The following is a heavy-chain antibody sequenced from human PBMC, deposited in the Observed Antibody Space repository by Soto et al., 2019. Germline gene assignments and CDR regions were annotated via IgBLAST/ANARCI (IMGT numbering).Heavy chain of an antibody. CDR2: IIPIFGTA. D-gene: IGHD6-6*01. J-gene: IGHJ6*02. Sequence: QVQLVQSGAEVKKPGSSVKVSYKASGGTFSSYAISWVRQAPGQGLEWMGGIIPIFGTANYAQKFQGRVTITADESTSTAYMELSSLRSEDTAVYYCARKYSSSHYYYYYYGMDVWGQGTTVTVSS. V-gene: IGHV1-69*01. CDR1: GGTFSSYA. CDR3: ARKYSSSHYYYYYYGMDV.